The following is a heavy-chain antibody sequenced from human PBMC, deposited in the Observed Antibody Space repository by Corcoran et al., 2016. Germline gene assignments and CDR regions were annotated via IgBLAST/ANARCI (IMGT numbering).Heavy chain of an antibody. J-gene: IGHJ6*02. Sequence: EVQLVESGGGLMQPGGSLRLSCAASGFSVSAKYMSWVRQAPGKGLEWVSVIYSGGSTDYAASVKGRLTISRDNSKNMVYLQMNSLRAEDTAIYDCVSGNYFYGIDIWGQGTTVTVSS. CDR1: GFSVSAKY. V-gene: IGHV3-53*01. D-gene: IGHD3-10*01. CDR2: IYSGGST. CDR3: VSGNYFYGIDI.